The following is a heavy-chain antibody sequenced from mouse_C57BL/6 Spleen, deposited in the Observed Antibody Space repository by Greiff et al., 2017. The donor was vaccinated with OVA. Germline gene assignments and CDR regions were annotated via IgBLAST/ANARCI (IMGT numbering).Heavy chain of an antibody. CDR1: GYTFTDYN. J-gene: IGHJ4*01. CDR2: INPNNGGT. Sequence: EVQLQQSGPELVKPGASVKIPCKASGYTFTDYNMDWVKQSHGKSLEWIGDINPNNGGTIYNQKFKGKAKLTVDKSSSTAYMELRSLTSEDTAVYYCARSRYDGYDYAMDYWGQGTSVTVSS. CDR3: ARSRYDGYDYAMDY. V-gene: IGHV1-18*01. D-gene: IGHD2-3*01.